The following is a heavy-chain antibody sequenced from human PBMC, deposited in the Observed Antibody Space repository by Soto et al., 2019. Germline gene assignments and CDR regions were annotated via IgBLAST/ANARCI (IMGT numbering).Heavy chain of an antibody. Sequence: LRLSCAASGFTFSSYDMHWVRQAPGKGLEWVAVISYDGSNKYYADSVKGRFTTSRDNSKNTLYLQMNSLRAEDTAVYYCAKDLYYGSGSYYGMDVWGQGTTVTVSS. V-gene: IGHV3-30*18. D-gene: IGHD3-10*01. CDR2: ISYDGSNK. CDR1: GFTFSSYD. CDR3: AKDLYYGSGSYYGMDV. J-gene: IGHJ6*02.